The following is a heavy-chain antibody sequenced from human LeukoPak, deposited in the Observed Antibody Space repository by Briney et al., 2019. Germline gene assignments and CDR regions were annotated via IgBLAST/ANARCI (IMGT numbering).Heavy chain of an antibody. CDR1: GGSFSGYY. CDR3: ARFGPNYYDSSGSNAFDI. V-gene: IGHV4-34*01. J-gene: IGHJ3*02. CDR2: INHSGST. D-gene: IGHD3-22*01. Sequence: SETLSLTCAVYGGSFSGYYWSWIRQPPGKGLEWIGEINHSGSTNYNPSLKSRVTISVDTSKNQFSLKLSSVTAADTAVYYCARFGPNYYDSSGSNAFDIWGQGTMVTVSS.